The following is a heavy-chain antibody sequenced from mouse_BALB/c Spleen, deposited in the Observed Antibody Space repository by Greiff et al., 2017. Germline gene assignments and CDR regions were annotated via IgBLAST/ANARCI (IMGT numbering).Heavy chain of an antibody. Sequence: EVKLVESGGGLVQPGGSLKLSCAASGFTFSSYGMSWVRQTPDKRLELVATINSNGGSTYYPDSVKGRFTISRDNAKNTLYLQMSSLKSEDTAMYYCARVDQLDFDYWGQGTTLTVSS. CDR1: GFTFSSYG. J-gene: IGHJ2*01. CDR3: ARVDQLDFDY. CDR2: INSNGGST. V-gene: IGHV5-6-3*01. D-gene: IGHD2-12*01.